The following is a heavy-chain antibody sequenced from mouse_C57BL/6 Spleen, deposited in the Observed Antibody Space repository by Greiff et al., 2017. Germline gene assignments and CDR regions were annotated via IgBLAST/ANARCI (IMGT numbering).Heavy chain of an antibody. J-gene: IGHJ3*01. CDR1: GYTFTSYW. V-gene: IGHV1-64*01. Sequence: VQLQQPGAELVKPGASVKLSCKASGYTFTSYWMHWVKQRPGQGLEWIGMIHPNSGSTNYNEKFKSKATLTVDKSSSTAYMQLSSLTSEVSAVYDCARSYYGSSYLFAYWGQGTLVTVSA. CDR3: ARSYYGSSYLFAY. CDR2: IHPNSGST. D-gene: IGHD1-1*01.